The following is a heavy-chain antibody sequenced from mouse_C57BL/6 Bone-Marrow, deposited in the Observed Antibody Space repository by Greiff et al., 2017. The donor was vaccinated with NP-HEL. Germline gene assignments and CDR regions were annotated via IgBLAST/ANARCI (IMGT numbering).Heavy chain of an antibody. CDR1: GFNIKHTY. Sequence: VQLQQSVAELVRPGASVKLSCTASGFNIKHTYMHWVKQRPEQGLEWIGRIDPANGTTKYAPKFQGKATITADTSSNTAYLQLSSLTSEDTAIYYCARRGLRRAWFAYWGQGTLVTVSA. V-gene: IGHV14-3*01. CDR2: IDPANGTT. J-gene: IGHJ3*01. D-gene: IGHD2-4*01. CDR3: ARRGLRRAWFAY.